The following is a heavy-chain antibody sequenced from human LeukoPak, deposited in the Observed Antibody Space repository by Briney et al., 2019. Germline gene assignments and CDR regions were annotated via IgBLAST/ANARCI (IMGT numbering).Heavy chain of an antibody. D-gene: IGHD2/OR15-2a*01. J-gene: IGHJ3*02. CDR1: GYTFTSYY. CDR3: ARANPNNDAFDI. CDR2: INPSGGST. Sequence: SVKVSCKASGYTFTSYYMHWVRQAPGQGLEWMGIINPSGGSTSYAQKFQGRVTMTRDMSTSTVYMELSSLRSEDTAVYYCARANPNNDAFDIWGQGTMVTVSS. V-gene: IGHV1-46*01.